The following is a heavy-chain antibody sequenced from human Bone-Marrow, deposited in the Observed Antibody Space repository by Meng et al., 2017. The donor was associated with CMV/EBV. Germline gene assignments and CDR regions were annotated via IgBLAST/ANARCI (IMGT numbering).Heavy chain of an antibody. V-gene: IGHV2-5*01. CDR2: IYWNDDK. CDR3: AHSKPTYYYDSSGYYYINYFDY. D-gene: IGHD3-22*01. J-gene: IGHJ4*02. CDR1: GFSLSTSGVG. Sequence: SGPTLVKPTQTLTLTCTFSGFSLSTSGVGVGWIRQPPGKALEWLALIYWNDDKRYSPSLKSRLTITKDTSKNQVVLTMTNMDPVDTATYYCAHSKPTYYYDSSGYYYINYFDYWGQGTLVTGSS.